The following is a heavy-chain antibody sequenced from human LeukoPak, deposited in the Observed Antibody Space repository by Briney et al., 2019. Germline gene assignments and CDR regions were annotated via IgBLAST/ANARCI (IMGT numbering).Heavy chain of an antibody. CDR3: AKGSGLGYCSSTTCRPFYYYYYGMDV. D-gene: IGHD2-2*01. CDR2: ISVSGGST. V-gene: IGHV3-23*01. Sequence: GGSLRLSCAASGFTFSSYAMSWIRQAPGKGLEWVSAISVSGGSTYYADSVKGRFTISRDNSKNTLYLQVNSLRAEDTAVYYCAKGSGLGYCSSTTCRPFYYYYYGMDVWGKGTTVTVSS. CDR1: GFTFSSYA. J-gene: IGHJ6*04.